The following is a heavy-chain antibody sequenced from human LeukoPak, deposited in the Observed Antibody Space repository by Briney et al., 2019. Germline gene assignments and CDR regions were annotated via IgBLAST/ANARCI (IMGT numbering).Heavy chain of an antibody. CDR3: ARQEEYYGSQSYLDY. CDR1: GDSISSSTYY. Sequence: SETLSLTCTVSGDSISSSTYYWGWIRQPPGKGLEWIGSMYYSGSTYYNPSLKSRVTISVDTSKNQFSLRLSSVTAADTAVYYCARQEEYYGSQSYLDYWGQGTLVTVSS. V-gene: IGHV4-39*01. CDR2: MYYSGST. J-gene: IGHJ4*02. D-gene: IGHD3-10*01.